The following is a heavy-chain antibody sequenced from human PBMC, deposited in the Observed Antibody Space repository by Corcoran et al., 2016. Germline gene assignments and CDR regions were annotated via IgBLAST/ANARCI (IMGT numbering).Heavy chain of an antibody. V-gene: IGHV4-39*01. CDR1: GGSISSSSYY. D-gene: IGHD2-15*01. CDR2: IYYSGST. J-gene: IGHJ6*02. CDR3: ARRIVVVVAATPGGMDV. Sequence: QLQLQESSPGLVKPSETLSLTCTVSGGSISSSSYYWGWIRQPPGKGLEWIGSIYYSGSTYYNPSLKSRVTISVDTSKNQFSLKLSSVTAADTAVYYCARRIVVVVAATPGGMDVWGQGTTVTVSS.